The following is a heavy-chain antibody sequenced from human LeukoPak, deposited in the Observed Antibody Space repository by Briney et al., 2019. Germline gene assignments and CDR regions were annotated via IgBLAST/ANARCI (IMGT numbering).Heavy chain of an antibody. CDR2: ISGSGGST. J-gene: IGHJ4*02. V-gene: IGHV3-23*01. Sequence: GGSLRLSCAASGFTFDDYTMHWVRQAPGKGLEWVSAISGSGGSTYYADSVKGRFTISRDNSKNTLYLQMNSLRAEDTAVYYCAKEGIAVAGTTDYWGQGTLVTVSS. CDR1: GFTFDDYT. D-gene: IGHD6-19*01. CDR3: AKEGIAVAGTTDY.